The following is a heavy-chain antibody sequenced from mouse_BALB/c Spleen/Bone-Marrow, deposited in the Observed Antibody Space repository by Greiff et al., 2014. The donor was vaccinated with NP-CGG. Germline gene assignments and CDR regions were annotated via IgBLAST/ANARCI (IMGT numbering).Heavy chain of an antibody. V-gene: IGHV1-67*01. J-gene: IGHJ3*01. CDR3: ARSGYGYDWFAY. CDR1: GYTFTDYA. Sequence: VQVVESGPELVRPGVSVKISCKGSGYTFTDYAMHWVKQSHAKSLEWIGVISTYSGNTNYNQKFMGKATMTVDKSSSTAYMELARLTSEDSAIYYCARSGYGYDWFAYWGQGTLVTVSA. CDR2: ISTYSGNT. D-gene: IGHD2-2*01.